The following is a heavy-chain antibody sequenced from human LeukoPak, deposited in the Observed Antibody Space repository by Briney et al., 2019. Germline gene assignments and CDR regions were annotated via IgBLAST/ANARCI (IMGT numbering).Heavy chain of an antibody. CDR2: IYYSGST. CDR1: GGSISSSSYY. J-gene: IGHJ3*02. CDR3: ARHVLGDAFDI. Sequence: SETLSLTCTVSGGSISSSSYYWGWIRQPPGKGREWIGSIYYSGSTYYNPSLKSRVTISVDTSKNQFSLKLSSVTAADTAVYYCARHVLGDAFDIWGQGTMVTVSS. V-gene: IGHV4-39*01.